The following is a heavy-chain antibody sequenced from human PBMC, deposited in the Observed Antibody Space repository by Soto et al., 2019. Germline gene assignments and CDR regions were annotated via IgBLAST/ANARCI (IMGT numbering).Heavy chain of an antibody. CDR1: GFIFSGHG. CDR3: AKDRPNSSSWPEY. Sequence: QVQLVESGGGVVQPGRSLRLACVASGFIFSGHGMHWVRQVPGKGLEWVAVVSYDGRYTHYADSVKGRFTISRDNSKNKVYLQMNSLRAEDAARYYCAKDRPNSSSWPEYWGQGTLVTVSS. CDR2: VSYDGRYT. V-gene: IGHV3-30*18. J-gene: IGHJ4*02. D-gene: IGHD6-13*01.